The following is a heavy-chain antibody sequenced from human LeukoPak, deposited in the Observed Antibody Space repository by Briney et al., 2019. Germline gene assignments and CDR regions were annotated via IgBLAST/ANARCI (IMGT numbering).Heavy chain of an antibody. D-gene: IGHD1-26*01. CDR1: GFAFNNYV. CDR3: TRDPIMGVPDYFDY. J-gene: IGHJ4*02. V-gene: IGHV3-30*04. CDR2: MSIDGNLK. Sequence: GGSLRLSCAASGFAFNNYVMHWVRQAPGKGLEWVAVMSIDGNLKFYADSVRGRFTISRDNSRNTLYLELNSLRVEDTAVYYCTRDPIMGVPDYFDYWGQGTLVAVSS.